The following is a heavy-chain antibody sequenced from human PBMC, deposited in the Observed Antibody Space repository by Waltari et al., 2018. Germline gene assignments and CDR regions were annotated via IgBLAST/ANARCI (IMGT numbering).Heavy chain of an antibody. D-gene: IGHD6-6*01. Sequence: QVQVVQSGAEVRKPGASVEVSCKASGYSFTGHYMHWVRQSPGQGLEWMGWFNPNNGYTNYAQKFQGRVAMTRDTSISTAYMELSRLTSDDTAVYFCAREVSGYYYMDVWGKGTTVTISS. CDR2: FNPNNGYT. CDR1: GYSFTGHY. V-gene: IGHV1-2*02. CDR3: AREVSGYYYMDV. J-gene: IGHJ6*03.